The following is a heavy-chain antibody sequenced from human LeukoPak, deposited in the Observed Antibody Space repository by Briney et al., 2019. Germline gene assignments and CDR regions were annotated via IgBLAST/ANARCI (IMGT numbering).Heavy chain of an antibody. J-gene: IGHJ4*02. Sequence: ASVKVSCKASGYTFTGYYIHWVRQAPGQGLEWMGWINPNSGGTNSAQKFQGRVTMTRDTSISTAYMELSRLRSDDTAVYYCAKAAKYYFGSDTYYYFDYWGQGILVTVSS. D-gene: IGHD3-10*01. V-gene: IGHV1-2*02. CDR2: INPNSGGT. CDR3: AKAAKYYFGSDTYYYFDY. CDR1: GYTFTGYY.